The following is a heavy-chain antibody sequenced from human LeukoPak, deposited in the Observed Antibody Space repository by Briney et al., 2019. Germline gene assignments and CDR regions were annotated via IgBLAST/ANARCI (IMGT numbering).Heavy chain of an antibody. D-gene: IGHD3-10*01. CDR1: GGSISSSNW. CDR3: ARAPAMVRGVTSFDY. V-gene: IGHV4-4*02. Sequence: PSETLSLTCAVSGGSISSSNWWSWVRQPPGKGLEWIGEIYHSGSTNYNPSLKSRVTISVDTSKNQFSLKLSSVTAADTAVYYCARAPAMVRGVTSFDYWGQGTLVTVSS. CDR2: IYHSGST. J-gene: IGHJ4*02.